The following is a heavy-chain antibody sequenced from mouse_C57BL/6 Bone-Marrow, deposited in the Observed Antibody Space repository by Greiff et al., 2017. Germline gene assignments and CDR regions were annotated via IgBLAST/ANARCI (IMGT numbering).Heavy chain of an antibody. CDR3: ARFATTWCYFDV. CDR2: IDPNSGGT. J-gene: IGHJ1*03. D-gene: IGHD1-1*01. Sequence: QVQLQQPGAELVKPGASVKLSCKASGYTFTSYWMHWVKQRPGRGLEWIGRIDPNSGGTKYNEKFKSKATLTVDKSSSTASMQLSSLTSEASVVYSCARFATTWCYFDVWGTGTTVTVSS. CDR1: GYTFTSYW. V-gene: IGHV1-72*01.